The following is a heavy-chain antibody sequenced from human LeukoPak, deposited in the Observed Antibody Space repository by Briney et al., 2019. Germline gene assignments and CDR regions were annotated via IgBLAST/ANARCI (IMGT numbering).Heavy chain of an antibody. CDR3: AAGGEQWLVRPIRY. J-gene: IGHJ4*02. Sequence: GGSLRLSRAASGFTFSSYAMSWVRQAPGKGLEWVAVISYDGSNKYYADSVKGRFTISRDNSKNTLYLQMNSLRAEDTAVYYCAAGGEQWLVRPIRYWGQGTLVTVSS. V-gene: IGHV3-30-3*01. CDR2: ISYDGSNK. D-gene: IGHD6-19*01. CDR1: GFTFSSYA.